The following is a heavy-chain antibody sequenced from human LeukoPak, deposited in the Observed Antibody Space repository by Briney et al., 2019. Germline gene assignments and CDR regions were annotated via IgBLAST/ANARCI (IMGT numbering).Heavy chain of an antibody. CDR1: GNTLTELS. CDR2: FDPEDGET. V-gene: IGHV1-24*01. D-gene: IGHD3-10*01. J-gene: IGHJ4*02. Sequence: ASVEVSCKASGNTLTELSMHWVRQAPGKGLEWMGGFDPEDGETIYAQKFQGRVTMTEDTSTDTAYMELSSLRSEDTAVYYCATLWFGELFRAHWGQGTLVTVSS. CDR3: ATLWFGELFRAH.